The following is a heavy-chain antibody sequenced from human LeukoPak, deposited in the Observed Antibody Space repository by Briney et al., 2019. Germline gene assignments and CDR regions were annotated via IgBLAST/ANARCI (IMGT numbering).Heavy chain of an antibody. D-gene: IGHD2-2*01. CDR2: IKQDGSEK. V-gene: IGHV3-7*01. Sequence: GGSLRLSCAASGFTFSSYWMSWVRQAPGKGLEWVANIKQDGSEKYYVDSVKGRFTISRDNSKNTLYLQTNSLRAEDTAVYYCARDGSPLGYCSSTSCYHWFDPWGQGTLVTVSS. CDR1: GFTFSSYW. CDR3: ARDGSPLGYCSSTSCYHWFDP. J-gene: IGHJ5*02.